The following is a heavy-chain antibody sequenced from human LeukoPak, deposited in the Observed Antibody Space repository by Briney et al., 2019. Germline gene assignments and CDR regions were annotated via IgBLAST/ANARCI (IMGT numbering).Heavy chain of an antibody. J-gene: IGHJ4*02. CDR2: ISGSGGST. Sequence: GGSLRLSCAASGFTFSSYAMSWVRQAPGKGLEWVSAISGSGGSTYYADSVKCRFTISRDNSKNPLYLQMNSLRAEDTAVYYCAKNGDSSGYRTFWGQGTLVTVSS. V-gene: IGHV3-23*01. D-gene: IGHD3-22*01. CDR3: AKNGDSSGYRTF. CDR1: GFTFSSYA.